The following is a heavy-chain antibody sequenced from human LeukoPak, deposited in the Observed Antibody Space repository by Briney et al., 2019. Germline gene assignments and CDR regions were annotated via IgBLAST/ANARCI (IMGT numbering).Heavy chain of an antibody. D-gene: IGHD3/OR15-3a*01. CDR2: IRSKAYGGPT. CDR3: TRDLDSEGFDP. CDR1: GFTFGDYA. V-gene: IGHV3-49*04. Sequence: GRSLRLSCTASGFTFGDYAMSWVRQAPGKGLEWVGFIRSKAYGGPTEYAASVKGRFTISRDDSKSIAYLQMNSLKTEDTAVYYCTRDLDSEGFDPWGQGTLVTVSS. J-gene: IGHJ5*02.